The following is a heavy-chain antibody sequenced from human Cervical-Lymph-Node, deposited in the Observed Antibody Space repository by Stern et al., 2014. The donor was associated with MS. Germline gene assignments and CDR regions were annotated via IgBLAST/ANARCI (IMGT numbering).Heavy chain of an antibody. V-gene: IGHV3-74*02. CDR1: GITLSHYW. CDR3: AIEILAVASFDV. J-gene: IGHJ4*02. Sequence: VQLVESGGGLVQPGGSLRLSCAASGITLSHYWMHWVRQAPGKRPVWVSRIHSDGSNIEYADSVKGRFTISRDSVKNTLYLQMDSLRAEDTAVYYCAIEILAVASFDVWGQGTLVTASS. CDR2: IHSDGSNI. D-gene: IGHD6-19*01.